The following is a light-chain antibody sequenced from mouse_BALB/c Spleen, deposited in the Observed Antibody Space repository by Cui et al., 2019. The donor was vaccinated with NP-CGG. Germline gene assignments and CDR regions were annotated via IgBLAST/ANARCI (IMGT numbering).Light chain of an antibody. CDR2: GTN. V-gene: IGLV1*01. Sequence: QAVVTQESALTTSPGATVTLTCRSSTGAVTTSNYANWVQEKPDHLFTGLIGGTNNRVPGVPARFSGSLIGDKAALTITGAQTEDETMYFCALWYSNHWVFGGGTKLTVL. J-gene: IGLJ1*01. CDR1: TGAVTTSNY. CDR3: ALWYSNHWV.